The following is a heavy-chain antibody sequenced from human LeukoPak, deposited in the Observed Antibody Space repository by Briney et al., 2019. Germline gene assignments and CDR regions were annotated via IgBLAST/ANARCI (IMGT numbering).Heavy chain of an antibody. CDR1: GYAISSGYY. Sequence: PSETLSPTCAVSGYAISSGYYWGWIRQPPGKGLEWIGSIYHSGSTYYNPSLKSRVTISVDTSKNQFSLKLSSVPAADTAVYYCASWQWFGEHYWGQGTLVTVSS. D-gene: IGHD3-10*01. J-gene: IGHJ4*02. V-gene: IGHV4-38-2*01. CDR2: IYHSGST. CDR3: ASWQWFGEHY.